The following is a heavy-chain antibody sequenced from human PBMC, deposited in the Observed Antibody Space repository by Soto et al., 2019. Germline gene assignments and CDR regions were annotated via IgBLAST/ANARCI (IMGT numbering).Heavy chain of an antibody. CDR3: AREEVGATTGFDY. D-gene: IGHD1-26*01. J-gene: IGHJ4*02. Sequence: GGLRLSCVVSGFTFSQSWMAWVRQAPEKGLEWVASIKEDGSEKFYVDSVKGRFTISRDNAKTSLFLQMNSLRVEDTAVYYCAREEVGATTGFDYWGQGTLVTVSS. CDR1: GFTFSQSW. CDR2: IKEDGSEK. V-gene: IGHV3-7*01.